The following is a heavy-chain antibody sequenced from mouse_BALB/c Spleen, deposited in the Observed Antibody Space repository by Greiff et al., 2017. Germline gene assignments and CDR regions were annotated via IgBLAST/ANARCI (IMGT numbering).Heavy chain of an antibody. D-gene: IGHD1-1*01. CDR3: ARGKYYGNSSWFAY. Sequence: QVQLKQSGAELVKPGASVKMSCKASGYTFTSYNMHWVKQTPGQGLEWIGAIYPGNGDTSYNQKFKGKATLTADKSSSTAYMQLSSLTSEDSAVYYCARGKYYGNSSWFAYWGQGTLVTVSA. CDR1: GYTFTSYN. J-gene: IGHJ3*01. CDR2: IYPGNGDT. V-gene: IGHV1-12*01.